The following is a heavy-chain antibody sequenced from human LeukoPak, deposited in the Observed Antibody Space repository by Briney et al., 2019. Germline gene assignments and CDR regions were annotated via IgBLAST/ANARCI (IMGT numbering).Heavy chain of an antibody. J-gene: IGHJ4*02. V-gene: IGHV1-69*05. CDR1: GGTFSSYA. D-gene: IGHD6-19*01. CDR3: ARDHPLAVAGIGYFDY. Sequence: SVKVSCKASGGTFSSYAISWVRQAPGQGLEWMGRIIPIFGTANYAQKFQGRGTITTDESTSTAYMELSSLRSEDTAVYYCARDHPLAVAGIGYFDYWGQGTLVTVSS. CDR2: IIPIFGTA.